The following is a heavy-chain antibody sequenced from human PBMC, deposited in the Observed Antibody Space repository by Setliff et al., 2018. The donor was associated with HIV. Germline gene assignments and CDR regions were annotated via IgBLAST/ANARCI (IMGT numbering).Heavy chain of an antibody. Sequence: PGGSLRLSCTASGFMFGDYLMSWVRQAPGRGLEWLGFIRSKDYGGAPAYAASVEDRLSISRDDSKGIAYLQIDSLNNEDTAVYYCAREIRAGNYPPYTCYFYMDVWGKGTTVTVSS. J-gene: IGHJ6*03. D-gene: IGHD4-4*01. CDR2: IRSKDYGGAP. V-gene: IGHV3-49*04. CDR1: GFMFGDYL. CDR3: AREIRAGNYPPYTCYFYMDV.